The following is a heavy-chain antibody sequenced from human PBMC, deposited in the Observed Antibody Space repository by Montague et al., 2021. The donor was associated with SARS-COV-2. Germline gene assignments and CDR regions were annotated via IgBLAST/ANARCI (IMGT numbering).Heavy chain of an antibody. J-gene: IGHJ6*02. V-gene: IGHV4-34*01. CDR2: INHSGST. CDR3: ARVRYYGSGTSLGMDV. D-gene: IGHD3-10*01. CDR1: GGSFSGYY. Sequence: SETLSLTCAVYGGSFSGYYWSWIRQPPGKGLEWIGEINHSGSTNCNPSLKSLVTISVDTSKNQFSLKLSSVTAADTAVYYCARVRYYGSGTSLGMDVWGQGATVTVSS.